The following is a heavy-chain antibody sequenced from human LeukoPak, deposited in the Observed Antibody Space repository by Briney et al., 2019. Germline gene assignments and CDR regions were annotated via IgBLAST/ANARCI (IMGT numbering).Heavy chain of an antibody. J-gene: IGHJ4*02. CDR1: GFTFSSYW. V-gene: IGHV3-74*01. CDR2: INSDGSST. Sequence: PGGSLRLSCAASGFTFSSYWMHWVRQAPGKGLVWVSRINSDGSSTSYADSVKGRFTISRDNAKNTLYLQMNSLRAEDTAVYYCAKGSPWIQLWLLNYWGQGTLVTVSS. CDR3: AKGSPWIQLWLLNY. D-gene: IGHD5-18*01.